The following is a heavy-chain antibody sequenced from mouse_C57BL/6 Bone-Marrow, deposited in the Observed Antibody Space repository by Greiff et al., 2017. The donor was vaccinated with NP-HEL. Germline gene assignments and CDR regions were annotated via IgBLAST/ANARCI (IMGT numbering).Heavy chain of an antibody. CDR2: IDPSDSYT. V-gene: IGHV1-50*01. CDR3: ARVDY. Sequence: QVQLQQPGAELVKPGASVKLSCKASGYTFTSYWMQWVKQRPGQGLEWIGEIDPSDSYTNYNQKFKGKATLTVDTSSSTAYMQLSSRTSEDSAVYYCARVDYWGQGTTLTVSS. CDR1: GYTFTSYW. J-gene: IGHJ2*01.